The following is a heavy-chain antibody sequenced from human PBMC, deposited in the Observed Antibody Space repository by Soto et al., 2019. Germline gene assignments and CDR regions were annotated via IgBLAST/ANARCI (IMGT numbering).Heavy chain of an antibody. V-gene: IGHV1-18*01. J-gene: IGHJ6*02. D-gene: IGHD6-6*01. CDR3: ARRLAACWKDLLSGMDV. CDR2: ISAYNGNT. CDR1: GYTFTSYG. Sequence: ASVKVSCKASGYTFTSYGISWVRQAPGQGLEWMGWISAYNGNTNYAQKLQGRVTMTTDTSTSTAYMELRSLRSDDTSVYYCARRLAACWKDLLSGMDVWGQGTTVTVSS.